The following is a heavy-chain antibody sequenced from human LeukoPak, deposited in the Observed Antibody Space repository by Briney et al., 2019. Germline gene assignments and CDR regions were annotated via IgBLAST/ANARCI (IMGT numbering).Heavy chain of an antibody. Sequence: GGSLRLFCAASGFTFSSYEMNWVRQAPGKGLERVSYISSSGSTIYYADSVKGRFTISRDNAKNSLYLQMNSLRAEDTAVNYCAELGITIIGGVWGKGTTVTISS. CDR2: ISSSGSTI. CDR1: GFTFSSYE. D-gene: IGHD3-10*02. J-gene: IGHJ6*04. V-gene: IGHV3-48*03. CDR3: AELGITIIGGV.